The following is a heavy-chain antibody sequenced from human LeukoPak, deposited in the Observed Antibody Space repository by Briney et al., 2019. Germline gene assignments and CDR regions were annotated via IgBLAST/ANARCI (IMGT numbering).Heavy chain of an antibody. Sequence: ASVKVSCKASGYSFTNYAMSWVRQAPGQGLEWMGWIHPSTGNPTYAQGFTGRFVFSLDTSVSTTYLQISSLKAEDTAVYFCARAFQPLGGLSLPDYWGQGTLLIVSS. J-gene: IGHJ4*02. CDR2: IHPSTGNP. CDR1: GYSFTNYA. V-gene: IGHV7-4-1*02. CDR3: ARAFQPLGGLSLPDY. D-gene: IGHD3-16*02.